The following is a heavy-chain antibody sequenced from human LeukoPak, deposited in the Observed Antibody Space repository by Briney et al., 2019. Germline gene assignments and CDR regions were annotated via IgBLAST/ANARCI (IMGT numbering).Heavy chain of an antibody. CDR3: AKDFRSKQWLALSPGG. Sequence: GSSVKVSCKASGGTFSSYAISWVRQAPGQGLEWMGGIIPIFGTANYAQKFQGRVTITADKSTSTAYMELSSLRSEDTALYYCAKDFRSKQWLALSPGGWGQGTLVTVSS. CDR2: IIPIFGTA. D-gene: IGHD6-19*01. V-gene: IGHV1-69*06. J-gene: IGHJ4*02. CDR1: GGTFSSYA.